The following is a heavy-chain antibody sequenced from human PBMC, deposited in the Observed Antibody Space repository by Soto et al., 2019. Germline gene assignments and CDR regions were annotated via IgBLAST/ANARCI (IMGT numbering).Heavy chain of an antibody. CDR3: GREKYSSSWYLDH. CDR1: GFTFSDHY. CDR2: TRNKAKSYTT. Sequence: EVQLVESGGGLVQPGGSLRLSCAASGFTFSDHYMDWVRQAPGKGLEWVGRTRNKAKSYTTEYAASVKGRFTISRDDSKNSLYLQRNSLKTEDTAVYYCGREKYSSSWYLDHWGQGTLVTVSS. V-gene: IGHV3-72*01. D-gene: IGHD6-13*01. J-gene: IGHJ4*02.